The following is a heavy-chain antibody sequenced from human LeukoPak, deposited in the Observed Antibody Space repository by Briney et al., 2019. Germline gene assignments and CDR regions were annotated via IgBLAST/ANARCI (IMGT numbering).Heavy chain of an antibody. Sequence: ASVKVSCKVSEYTLTELSMHWVRQAPGKGLEWMGGFDPEDGETIYAQKFQGRVTMTEDTSTDTAYMELSSLRSEDTAVYYCATSPITMVRGVTRFGMDVWGQGTTVTVSS. D-gene: IGHD3-10*01. J-gene: IGHJ6*02. CDR3: ATSPITMVRGVTRFGMDV. CDR2: FDPEDGET. V-gene: IGHV1-24*01. CDR1: EYTLTELS.